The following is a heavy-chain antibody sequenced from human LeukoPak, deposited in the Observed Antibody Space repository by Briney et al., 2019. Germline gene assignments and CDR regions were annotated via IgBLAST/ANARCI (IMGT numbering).Heavy chain of an antibody. CDR2: IIPIFGTA. V-gene: IGHV1-69*13. D-gene: IGHD5-18*01. CDR3: ARDGGGYSYGYHY. Sequence: SVKVSCKASGGTFSSYAISWVRQAPGQGLEWMGGIIPIFGTANYAQKFQGSVTITADESTGTAYMELSSLRSEDTAVYYCARDGGGYSYGYHYWGQGTLVTVSS. J-gene: IGHJ4*02. CDR1: GGTFSSYA.